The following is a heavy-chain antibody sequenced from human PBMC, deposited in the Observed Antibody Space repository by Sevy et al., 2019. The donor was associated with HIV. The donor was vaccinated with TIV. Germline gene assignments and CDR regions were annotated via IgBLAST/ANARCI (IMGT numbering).Heavy chain of an antibody. D-gene: IGHD3-10*01. V-gene: IGHV3-30*18. CDR2: ILYDGSNE. CDR1: GFTFNGYG. J-gene: IGHJ4*02. Sequence: GGSLRLSCAASGFTFNGYGMHWVRQAPGKGLEWVAVILYDGSNEYYADSVKGRFTISRENSKNTVYLQMNRLRTEDTAVYYCAKGLHYGSGSYYGGTDYWGQGTLVTVSS. CDR3: AKGLHYGSGSYYGGTDY.